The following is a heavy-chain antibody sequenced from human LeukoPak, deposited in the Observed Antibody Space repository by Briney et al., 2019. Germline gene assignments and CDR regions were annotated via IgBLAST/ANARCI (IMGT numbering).Heavy chain of an antibody. V-gene: IGHV4-39*07. CDR1: GGSISSSSYY. Sequence: PSETLSLTCTVSGGSISSSSYYWGWIRQPPGKGLEWIGSICYSGNTYYNPSLKSRVTISVDTSKNQFSLKLSSVTAEDTAVYYCARASLYDYVWGSYRELYFDYWGQGTLVTVSS. CDR2: ICYSGNT. J-gene: IGHJ4*02. D-gene: IGHD3-16*02. CDR3: ARASLYDYVWGSYRELYFDY.